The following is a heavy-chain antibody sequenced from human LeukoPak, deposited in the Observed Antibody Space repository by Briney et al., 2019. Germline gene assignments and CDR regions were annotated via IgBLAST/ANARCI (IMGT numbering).Heavy chain of an antibody. Sequence: SETLSLTCTVSGGSIGSYYWNWIRQPPGKGLEWIGYVSYSGSTNYNPSLKSRVTMSVDKSKNQFSLKLSSVTPADTAVYFCARATSGYYFDFWDQGTLVTVSS. D-gene: IGHD3-22*01. CDR1: GGSIGSYY. CDR2: VSYSGST. J-gene: IGHJ4*02. CDR3: ARATSGYYFDF. V-gene: IGHV4-59*01.